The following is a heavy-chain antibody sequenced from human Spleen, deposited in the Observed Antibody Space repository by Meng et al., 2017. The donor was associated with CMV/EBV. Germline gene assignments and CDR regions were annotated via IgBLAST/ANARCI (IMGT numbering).Heavy chain of an antibody. CDR1: GGSISSYY. CDR2: IYYSGST. Sequence: GSLRLSCTVSGGSISSYYWSWIRQPPGKGLEWIGYIYYSGSTNYNPSLKSRVTISVDTSKNQFSLKLSSVTAADPAVYYCARGSRLGILHYFDYWGQGTLVTVSS. D-gene: IGHD7-27*01. CDR3: ARGSRLGILHYFDY. J-gene: IGHJ4*02. V-gene: IGHV4-59*01.